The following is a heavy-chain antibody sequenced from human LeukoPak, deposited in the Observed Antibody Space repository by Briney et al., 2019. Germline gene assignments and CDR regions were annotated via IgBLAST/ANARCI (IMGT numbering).Heavy chain of an antibody. Sequence: PSETLSLTCTVSGGSISSYYWSWIRQPPGKGLEWIGYIYYSGSTNYNPSLKSRVTISVDTSKNQLSLKLSSVTAADTAVYYCASSRDGYNFDYWGQGALVTVSS. CDR3: ASSRDGYNFDY. CDR2: IYYSGST. V-gene: IGHV4-59*01. CDR1: GGSISSYY. J-gene: IGHJ4*02. D-gene: IGHD5-12*01.